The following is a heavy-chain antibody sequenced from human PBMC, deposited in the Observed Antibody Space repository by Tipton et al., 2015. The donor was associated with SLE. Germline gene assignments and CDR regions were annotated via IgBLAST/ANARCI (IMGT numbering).Heavy chain of an antibody. CDR2: IDHTGST. Sequence: TLSLTCKVSAGSFTGYYWSWVRQSPTKGLEWIGEIDHTGSTNYNPALKSRVTISVDTSKNQFSLRQTSVTAADTALYYCAPYSSSWPDAFDIWGQGTMVTVSS. CDR1: AGSFTGYY. J-gene: IGHJ3*02. D-gene: IGHD6-13*01. CDR3: APYSSSWPDAFDI. V-gene: IGHV4-34*01.